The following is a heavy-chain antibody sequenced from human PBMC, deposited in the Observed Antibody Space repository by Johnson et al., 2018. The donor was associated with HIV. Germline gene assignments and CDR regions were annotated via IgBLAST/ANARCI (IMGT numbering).Heavy chain of an antibody. V-gene: IGHV3-74*02. J-gene: IGHJ3*01. CDR1: GFTFSSYW. D-gene: IGHD1-1*01. CDR2: ISSDGSST. Sequence: EQLVESGGGLVQPGGSLILSCAASGFTFSSYWMHLVRQAPGKGLVWVSRISSDGSSTYYADSVKGRFTISRDNAKNTMFVQMNSLRAEDTAVYYCARSGPNWSFDFWGQGTMVTVSS. CDR3: ARSGPNWSFDF.